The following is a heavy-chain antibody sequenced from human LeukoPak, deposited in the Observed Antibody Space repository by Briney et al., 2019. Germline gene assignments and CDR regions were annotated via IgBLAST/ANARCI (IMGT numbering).Heavy chain of an antibody. J-gene: IGHJ6*02. CDR3: AREYRPHSSGWYDVEYYYYGMDV. Sequence: GGSLRLSCAASGFTFSSYGMHWVRQAPGKGLEWVAVIWYDGSNNYYADSVKGRFTISRDNSKNTLYLQMNSLRAEDTAVYYCAREYRPHSSGWYDVEYYYYGMDVWGQGTTVTVSS. CDR2: IWYDGSNN. CDR1: GFTFSSYG. D-gene: IGHD6-19*01. V-gene: IGHV3-33*01.